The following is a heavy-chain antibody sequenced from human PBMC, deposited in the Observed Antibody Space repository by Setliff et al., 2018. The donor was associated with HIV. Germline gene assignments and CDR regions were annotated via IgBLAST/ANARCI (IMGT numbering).Heavy chain of an antibody. CDR2: INAGNGTT. CDR3: ARDRNYFSAFDI. CDR1: GYTFTSYA. Sequence: ASVKVSCKASGYTFTSYAMHWVRQAPGQRLEWMGWINAGNGTTKYSQKFQGRVTITRDTSASTAYMELSSLRSEDTAVYYCARDRNYFSAFDIWGQGTMVTV. J-gene: IGHJ3*02. V-gene: IGHV1-3*01. D-gene: IGHD3-10*01.